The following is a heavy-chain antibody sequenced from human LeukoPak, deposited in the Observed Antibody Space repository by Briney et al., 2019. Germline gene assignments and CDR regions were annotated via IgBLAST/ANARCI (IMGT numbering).Heavy chain of an antibody. CDR1: GYTFTSYY. CDR2: INPSGGST. V-gene: IGHV1-46*01. CDR3: ARARYCSGGSCYYFDY. Sequence: ASVKVSCKASGYTFTSYYMHWVRQAPGQGLEWMGIINPSGGSTSYAQKFQGRVTMTRDTFTSTVYMELSSLRSEDTAVYYCARARYCSGGSCYYFDYWGQGTLVTVSS. D-gene: IGHD2-15*01. J-gene: IGHJ4*02.